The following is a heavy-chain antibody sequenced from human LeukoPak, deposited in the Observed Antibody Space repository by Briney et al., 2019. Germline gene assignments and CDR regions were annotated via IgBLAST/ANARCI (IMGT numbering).Heavy chain of an antibody. CDR2: IIPIFGTA. CDR3: ARAHESGYYDYFDY. V-gene: IGHV1-69*05. Sequence: ASVKVSCKASGGTFSSYAISWVRQAPGQGREWMGRIIPIFGTANYAQKFQGRVTITTDESTSTAYMELSSLRSEDTAVYYCARAHESGYYDYFDYWGQGTLVTVSS. J-gene: IGHJ4*02. D-gene: IGHD3-22*01. CDR1: GGTFSSYA.